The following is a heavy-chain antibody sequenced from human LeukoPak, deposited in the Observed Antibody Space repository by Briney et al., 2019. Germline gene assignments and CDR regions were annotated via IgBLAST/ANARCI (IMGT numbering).Heavy chain of an antibody. V-gene: IGHV4-39*01. D-gene: IGHD3-22*01. CDR1: GGSISSSSYY. J-gene: IGHJ5*02. CDR2: IYYSGST. CDR3: ARVVTMIVVVITDNWFDP. Sequence: PSETLSLTCTVSGGSISSSSYYWGWIRQPPGKGLEWIGSIYYSGSTYYNPSLKSRVTISVDTSKNQFSLKLSSVTAADTAVYYCARVVTMIVVVITDNWFDPWGQGTLVTVSS.